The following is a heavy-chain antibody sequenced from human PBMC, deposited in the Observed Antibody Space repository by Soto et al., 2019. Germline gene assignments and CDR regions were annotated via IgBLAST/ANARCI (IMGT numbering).Heavy chain of an antibody. D-gene: IGHD6-13*01. Sequence: SETLSLTCAISGYSISSGYYWGWIRQPPGKGLEWIGSIYHSGSTYYNPSLKSRATISVDTSKNQFSLKLSSVTAADTAVYYCARGWIAAAGTGSHWFDPWGQGTLVTVSS. J-gene: IGHJ5*02. CDR2: IYHSGST. V-gene: IGHV4-38-2*01. CDR3: ARGWIAAAGTGSHWFDP. CDR1: GYSISSGYY.